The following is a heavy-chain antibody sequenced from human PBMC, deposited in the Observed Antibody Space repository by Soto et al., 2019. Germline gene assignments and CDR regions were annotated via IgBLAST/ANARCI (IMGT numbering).Heavy chain of an antibody. D-gene: IGHD2-15*01. Sequence: QVQLVQSGAEVKTPGASVKVSCRASGYSCRTHGISWVRQAPGQGLEWMGWISTYDDKTNFPQKFQGRITMTTDTSTSTAYMDLWSLRSDDTAVYFCARDLGYCNSSGCFRNWFDPWGQGTLVTVSS. CDR2: ISTYDDKT. CDR1: GYSCRTHG. V-gene: IGHV1-18*01. CDR3: ARDLGYCNSSGCFRNWFDP. J-gene: IGHJ5*02.